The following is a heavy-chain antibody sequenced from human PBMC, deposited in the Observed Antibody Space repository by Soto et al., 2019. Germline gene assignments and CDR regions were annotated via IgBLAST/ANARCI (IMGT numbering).Heavy chain of an antibody. D-gene: IGHD1-1*01. J-gene: IGHJ4*02. CDR2: IYYSGST. CDR3: AHRKERRNFDY. CDR1: GGSISSGGYY. V-gene: IGHV4-31*11. Sequence: PSETLSLTCAVSGGSISSGGYYWSWIRQHPGKGLEWIGYIYYSGSTYYNPSLKSRVTISVDRSKNQFSLKLSSVTAADTAVYYSAHRKERRNFDYWGQGTLVTVSS.